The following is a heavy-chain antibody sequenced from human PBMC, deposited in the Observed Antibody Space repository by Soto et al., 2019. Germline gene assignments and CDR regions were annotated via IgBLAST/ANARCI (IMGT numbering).Heavy chain of an antibody. D-gene: IGHD3-22*01. CDR1: GFTVGVYY. J-gene: IGHJ4*02. CDR2: ISSSSSYI. V-gene: IGHV3-21*01. Sequence: GCRRLSCAVSGFTVGVYYMDRVRQAPGKGLEWVSSISSSSSYIYYADSVKGRFTISRDNAKNSLYLQMNSLRAEDTAVYYCARGLYYYDSSGYYGNWGQEPWLPSPQ. CDR3: ARGLYYYDSSGYYGN.